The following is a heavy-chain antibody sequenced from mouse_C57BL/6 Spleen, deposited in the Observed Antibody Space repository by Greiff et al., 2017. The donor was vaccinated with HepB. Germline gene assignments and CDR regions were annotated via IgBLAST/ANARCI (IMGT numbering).Heavy chain of an antibody. CDR3: ARGEWLLRGAMDY. D-gene: IGHD2-3*01. Sequence: QVQLKESGAELVRPGTSVKVSCKASGYAFTNYLIEWVKQRPGQGLERIGVINPGSGGTNYNEKFKGKATLTADKSSSTAYMQLSSLTSEDSAVYFCARGEWLLRGAMDYWGQGTSVTVSS. V-gene: IGHV1-54*01. J-gene: IGHJ4*01. CDR2: INPGSGGT. CDR1: GYAFTNYL.